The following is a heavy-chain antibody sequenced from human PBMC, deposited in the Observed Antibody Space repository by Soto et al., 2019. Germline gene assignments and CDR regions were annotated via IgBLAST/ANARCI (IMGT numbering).Heavy chain of an antibody. J-gene: IGHJ4*02. CDR1: GFTFTSSA. V-gene: IGHV1-58*01. CDR3: AAGFYGSGSYPFDD. Sequence: QMQLVQSGPEVKKPGTSVKVSCKASGFTFTSSAVQWVRQARGQRLEWIGWIVVGSGNTNYAQKFQERVTITRDMSTSTAYMELSSLRSEDTAVYYCAAGFYGSGSYPFDDWGQGTLVTVSS. D-gene: IGHD3-10*01. CDR2: IVVGSGNT.